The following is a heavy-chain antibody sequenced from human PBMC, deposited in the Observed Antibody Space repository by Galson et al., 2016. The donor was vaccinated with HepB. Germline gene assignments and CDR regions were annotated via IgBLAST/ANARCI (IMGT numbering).Heavy chain of an antibody. V-gene: IGHV3-74*01. Sequence: PLRLSCAASGFAFGSYWMHWVRQAPGKGLEWVSRTNNDGTSTTYADSVKGRFTISRDNTKNTLYLHMDTLRPEDTALYYCARDPGSFFDYWGQGSLVTVSS. CDR3: ARDPGSFFDY. CDR2: TNNDGTST. CDR1: GFAFGSYW. D-gene: IGHD1-26*01. J-gene: IGHJ4*02.